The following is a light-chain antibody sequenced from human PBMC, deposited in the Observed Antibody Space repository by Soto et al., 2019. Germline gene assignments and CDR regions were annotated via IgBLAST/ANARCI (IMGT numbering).Light chain of an antibody. CDR2: AAS. CDR3: QQYTNLPWT. Sequence: IRLTQSPSAVSASWGETVKMSCRASQSIRYWLAWFQQKPGKAPGLLIYAASRLESGVPSRISGSGSGTEFTLTISCLQPEDFATYYCQQYTNLPWTFGQGAKVDIK. J-gene: IGKJ1*01. V-gene: IGKV1-5*03. CDR1: QSIRYW.